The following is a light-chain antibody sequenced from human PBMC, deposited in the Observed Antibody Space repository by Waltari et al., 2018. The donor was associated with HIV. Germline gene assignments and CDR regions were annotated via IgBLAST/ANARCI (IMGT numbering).Light chain of an antibody. CDR1: TLADKF. Sequence: SYELTQPPSVSVSPGQAATITCSGDTLADKFVCCYQQKPCPSPVFRIYQDDKCLSGKPDRCAGANAGNRATLTISGTQTMDEADYYCQAWDSGTGVFGTGTTVTVL. V-gene: IGLV3-1*01. CDR3: QAWDSGTGV. J-gene: IGLJ1*01. CDR2: QDD.